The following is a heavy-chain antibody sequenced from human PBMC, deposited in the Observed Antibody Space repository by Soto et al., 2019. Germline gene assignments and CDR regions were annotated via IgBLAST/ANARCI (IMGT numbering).Heavy chain of an antibody. V-gene: IGHV3-21*01. J-gene: IGHJ3*02. Sequence: EVPLVESGGGLVKPGGSLRLSCVASGFTFSTYNMNWVRQAPGKGLEWVSSISSSSSYIYYADSMKGRFTISRDNAKNSLYLQMSSLRAEDTAVYYCARVRTTNDAFEIWGQGTLVTVSS. CDR3: ARVRTTNDAFEI. D-gene: IGHD3-10*01. CDR1: GFTFSTYN. CDR2: ISSSSSYI.